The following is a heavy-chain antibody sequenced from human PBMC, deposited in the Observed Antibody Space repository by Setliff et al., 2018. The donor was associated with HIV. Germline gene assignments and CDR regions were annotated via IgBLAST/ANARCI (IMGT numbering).Heavy chain of an antibody. D-gene: IGHD3-10*01. V-gene: IGHV3-23*01. J-gene: IGHJ4*02. Sequence: GGSLRLSCASSGFTFSSYAMTWVRQAPGKGLECVEVISGSGGDTYYADSVKGRFVIPREKSKSTLYLQMNSLRAEDTAVYYCAKKTAAYTSGSWLHYWGQGTLVTVSS. CDR3: AKKTAAYTSGSWLHY. CDR1: GFTFSSYA. CDR2: ISGSGGDT.